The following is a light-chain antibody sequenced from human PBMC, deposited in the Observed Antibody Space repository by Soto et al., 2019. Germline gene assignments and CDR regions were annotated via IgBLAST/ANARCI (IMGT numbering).Light chain of an antibody. V-gene: IGKV1-39*01. Sequence: DFQMTQSPSSLSTSIGDRVTITCRASQRTNIYLYWYRQKPGKAPELLICSASNLQSGVPSRCSSRGCRTDFINTSSVEPYEDCANYCSQQSLSPPTFGQGTQADIK. CDR3: QQSLSPPT. CDR2: SAS. CDR1: QRTNIY. J-gene: IGKJ3*01.